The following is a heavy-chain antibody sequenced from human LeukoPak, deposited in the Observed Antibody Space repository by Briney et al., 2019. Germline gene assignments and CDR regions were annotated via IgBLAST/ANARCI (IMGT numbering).Heavy chain of an antibody. D-gene: IGHD3-10*01. V-gene: IGHV4-39*01. CDR3: VRRILRGGYYMDV. J-gene: IGHJ6*03. CDR1: GGSISSSSYY. Sequence: SETLSLTCTVSGGSISSSSYYWGWIRQPPGKGLEWIGSIYYSGSTYYNPSLKSRVTISVDTSKNQFSLKLSSVTAADTAVYYCVRRILRGGYYMDVWGKGTTVTVSS. CDR2: IYYSGST.